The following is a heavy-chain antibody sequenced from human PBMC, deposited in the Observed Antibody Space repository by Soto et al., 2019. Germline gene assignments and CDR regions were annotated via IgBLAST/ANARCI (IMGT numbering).Heavy chain of an antibody. Sequence: SLKVSCKASGGTFSSYAISWVRRAPGQGLEWMGGIIPIFGTANYAQKFQGRVTITADESTSTAYMELSSLRSEDTAVYYCARGKNYYDSSGYSPAEYFQHWGQGTLVTVSS. V-gene: IGHV1-69*13. CDR1: GGTFSSYA. CDR3: ARGKNYYDSSGYSPAEYFQH. D-gene: IGHD3-22*01. J-gene: IGHJ1*01. CDR2: IIPIFGTA.